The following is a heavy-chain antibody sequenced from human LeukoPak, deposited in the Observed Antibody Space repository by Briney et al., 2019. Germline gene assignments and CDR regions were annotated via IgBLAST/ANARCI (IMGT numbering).Heavy chain of an antibody. CDR3: AREGYYGSGSPPSLYFDY. Sequence: GGSLRLSCAASGFTFRNYVFHWVRQAPGKGLEWVAVTSSDLNVKLYADSVKGRFTISRDNSRSTLYLQMNSLRPEDTAIYYCAREGYYGSGSPPSLYFDYWGQGTLVTVSS. V-gene: IGHV3-30-3*01. D-gene: IGHD3-10*01. J-gene: IGHJ4*02. CDR1: GFTFRNYV. CDR2: TSSDLNVK.